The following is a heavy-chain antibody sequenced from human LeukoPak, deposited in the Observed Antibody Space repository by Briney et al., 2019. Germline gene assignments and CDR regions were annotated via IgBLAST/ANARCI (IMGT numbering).Heavy chain of an antibody. Sequence: GGSLRLSCAASGFTFSSYGMHWVRQAPGKGLEWVAVIWYDGSYKYYADSVKGRFTISRDNSKNTLYLQMNSLRAEDTAVYYCARDPTAYYDSSGYYLNTIDYWGQGTLVTVSS. J-gene: IGHJ4*02. V-gene: IGHV3-33*01. D-gene: IGHD3-22*01. CDR2: IWYDGSYK. CDR3: ARDPTAYYDSSGYYLNTIDY. CDR1: GFTFSSYG.